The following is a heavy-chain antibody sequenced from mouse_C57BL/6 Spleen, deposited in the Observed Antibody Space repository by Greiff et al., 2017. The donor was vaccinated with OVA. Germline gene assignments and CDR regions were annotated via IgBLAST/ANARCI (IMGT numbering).Heavy chain of an antibody. J-gene: IGHJ2*01. CDR3: ARSDDDGRPYFDY. CDR1: GYAFSSSW. V-gene: IGHV1-82*01. CDR2: IYPGDGDT. D-gene: IGHD2-4*01. Sequence: VQLQQSGPELVKPGASVKISCKASGYAFSSSWMNWVKQRPGKGLEWIGRIYPGDGDTNYNGKFKGKATLTADKSSSTAYMQLSSLTSEDSAVYFCARSDDDGRPYFDYWGQGTTLTVSS.